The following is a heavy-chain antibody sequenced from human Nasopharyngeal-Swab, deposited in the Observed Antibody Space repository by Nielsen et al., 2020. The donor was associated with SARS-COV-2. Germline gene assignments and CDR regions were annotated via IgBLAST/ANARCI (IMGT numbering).Heavy chain of an antibody. V-gene: IGHV3-33*01. CDR1: GFTFSSYG. CDR3: AREGIVVVVGSGLDY. Sequence: GGSLRLSCAASGFTFSSYGMHWVRQAPGKGLEWVAVIWYDGSNKYYADSVKGRFTISRDNSKNTLYLQMNSQRAEDTAVYYCAREGIVVVVGSGLDYWGQGTLVTVSS. D-gene: IGHD2-15*01. CDR2: IWYDGSNK. J-gene: IGHJ4*02.